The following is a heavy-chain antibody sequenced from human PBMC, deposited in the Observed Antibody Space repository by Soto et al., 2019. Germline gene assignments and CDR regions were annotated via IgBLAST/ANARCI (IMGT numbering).Heavy chain of an antibody. V-gene: IGHV1-18*01. J-gene: IGHJ4*02. Sequence: ASVKVSCKASGYSFASTGISWVRQAPGQGPEWMGWTSTFNGEAKYAQKLQGRVTMTTDTSTTTAYMELRSLTSDDTAVYYCARDLDGSGSYFTDYWGQGTLVTVSS. CDR2: TSTFNGEA. D-gene: IGHD3-10*01. CDR1: GYSFASTG. CDR3: ARDLDGSGSYFTDY.